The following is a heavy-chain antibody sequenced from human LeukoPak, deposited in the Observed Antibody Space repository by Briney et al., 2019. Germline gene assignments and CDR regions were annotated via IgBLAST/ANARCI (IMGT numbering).Heavy chain of an antibody. Sequence: PGGSLRLSCAASGFTFSSYAMHWVRQAPGKGLEWVAVISYDGSNKYYADSVKGRFTISRDNSKNTLYLQMNSLRAEDTAAYYCARVVAARWGVDYWGQGTLVTVSS. D-gene: IGHD6-6*01. CDR2: ISYDGSNK. V-gene: IGHV3-30*01. CDR3: ARVVAARWGVDY. J-gene: IGHJ4*02. CDR1: GFTFSSYA.